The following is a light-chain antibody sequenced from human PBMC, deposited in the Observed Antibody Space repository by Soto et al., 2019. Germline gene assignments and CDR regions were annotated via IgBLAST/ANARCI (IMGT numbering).Light chain of an antibody. CDR3: QQYNNWPIT. CDR2: GAS. Sequence: SPATLPISPGKRASRSCRASQGVGSYLAWYQQKPGQAPRLLIYGASTRATGIPARFSGSGSGTEFTLTISSLQSEDFAVYYCQQYNNWPITFGEGTRLEIK. J-gene: IGKJ5*01. CDR1: QGVGSY. V-gene: IGKV3-15*01.